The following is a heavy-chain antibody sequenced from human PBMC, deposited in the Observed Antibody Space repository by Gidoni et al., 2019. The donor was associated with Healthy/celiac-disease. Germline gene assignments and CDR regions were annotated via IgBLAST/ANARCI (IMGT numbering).Heavy chain of an antibody. CDR3: ARDRSSGWFDP. CDR1: GGSISRYY. Sequence: QVQLQESGPGLVKPSGTLSLTCTVSGGSISRYYWSWIRQPAGKGLEWIGRIYTTGSTDYNPSLKSRVTMSLDTSKNQFSLRLSSVTAADTAVYYCARDRSSGWFDPWGQGTLVTVSS. V-gene: IGHV4-4*07. D-gene: IGHD3-10*01. CDR2: IYTTGST. J-gene: IGHJ5*02.